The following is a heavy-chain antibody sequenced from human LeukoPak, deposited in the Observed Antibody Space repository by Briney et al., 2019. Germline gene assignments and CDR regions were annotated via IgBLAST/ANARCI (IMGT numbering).Heavy chain of an antibody. CDR3: ARDRHSGPSWFLDY. J-gene: IGHJ4*02. Sequence: SETLSLTCAVYGGSFSGYYWSWIRQPPGKGLEWIAYIYYTGSPNYNPSLKSRITISVDTSKNQFSLRLSSVTAADTAVYYCARDRHSGPSWFLDYWGQGTLVTVSS. D-gene: IGHD6-13*01. V-gene: IGHV4-59*12. CDR1: GGSFSGYY. CDR2: IYYTGSP.